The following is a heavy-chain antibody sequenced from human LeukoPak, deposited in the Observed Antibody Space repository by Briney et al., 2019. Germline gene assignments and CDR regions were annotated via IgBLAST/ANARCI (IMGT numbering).Heavy chain of an antibody. V-gene: IGHV1-2*02. D-gene: IGHD2-21*02. CDR2: INPNSGGT. CDR1: GYTFTGYY. J-gene: IGHJ4*02. Sequence: ASVKVSCKASGYTFTGYYMHWVRQAPGQGLEWMGWINPNSGGTNYAQKFQGRVTMTRDTSISTAYMELSRLRSDDTAVYYCARDSRGSRAYCGGDCYSSRYYFDYWGQGTLVTVSS. CDR3: ARDSRGSRAYCGGDCYSSRYYFDY.